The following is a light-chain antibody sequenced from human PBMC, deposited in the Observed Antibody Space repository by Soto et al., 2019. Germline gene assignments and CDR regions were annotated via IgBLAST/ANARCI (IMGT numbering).Light chain of an antibody. V-gene: IGLV2-14*03. CDR1: SSDVGGYNY. CDR2: EVS. J-gene: IGLJ1*01. Sequence: QSALTQPASVSGSPGQSITISCTGSSSDVGGYNYVSWYQQLAGKAPKLMIDEVSNRPSGVSNRFSGSKSGNTASLTISGLRAEDEADYYCMSYTSSSTLFVFGTGTKVTV. CDR3: MSYTSSSTLFV.